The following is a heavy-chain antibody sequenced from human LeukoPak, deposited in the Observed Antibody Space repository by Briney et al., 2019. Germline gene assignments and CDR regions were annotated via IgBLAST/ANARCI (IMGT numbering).Heavy chain of an antibody. J-gene: IGHJ4*02. CDR3: AKGPSGSPHHYFDY. Sequence: GGSLRLSCAASGFTFSNYAMTWVRQAPGKGLEWVSTISDTSGRLTHADSVLGRFTVSRDNSKNTLFLQMESLRAEDSAVYYCAKGPSGSPHHYFDYWGQGTLVTVSS. CDR1: GFTFSNYA. V-gene: IGHV3-23*01. D-gene: IGHD6-19*01. CDR2: ISDTSGRL.